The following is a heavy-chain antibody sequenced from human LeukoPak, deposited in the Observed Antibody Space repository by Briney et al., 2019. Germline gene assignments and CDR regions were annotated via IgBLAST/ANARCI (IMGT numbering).Heavy chain of an antibody. Sequence: GGSLRLSCAASGFTFSNYNMNWVRQAPGKAMEWVSSITSSGTYIFYADSVKGRFTISRDNAKNSLYLQMDSLGPEDTAVYYCARRAGAYSHPYDYWGQGTLVTVSS. CDR2: ITSSGTYI. CDR1: GFTFSNYN. V-gene: IGHV3-21*01. CDR3: ARRAGAYSHPYDY. D-gene: IGHD4/OR15-4a*01. J-gene: IGHJ4*02.